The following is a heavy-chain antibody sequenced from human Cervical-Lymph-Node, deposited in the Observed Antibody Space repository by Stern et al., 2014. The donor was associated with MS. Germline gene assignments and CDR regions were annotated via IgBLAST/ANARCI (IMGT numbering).Heavy chain of an antibody. CDR3: AALVRGSYFY. CDR2: IYPGDSDT. CDR1: GYSFTLYW. V-gene: IGHV5-51*01. Sequence: EVQLVESGAEMKISCKGSGYSFTLYWIGWVRQMPGKGLEWMGIIYPGDSDTRYSPSFQGQVTISADKSISTAYLQWSSLKASDTAMYYCAALVRGSYFYWGQGTLVTVSS. J-gene: IGHJ4*02. D-gene: IGHD1-26*01.